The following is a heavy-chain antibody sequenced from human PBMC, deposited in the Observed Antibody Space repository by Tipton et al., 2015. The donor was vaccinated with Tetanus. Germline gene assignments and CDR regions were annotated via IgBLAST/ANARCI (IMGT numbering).Heavy chain of an antibody. J-gene: IGHJ4*02. CDR2: IITIIGTA. D-gene: IGHD3-22*01. V-gene: IGHV1-69*01. CDR3: ARVVYDSSGYPGGAPDY. CDR1: GGTFSSHA. Sequence: QLVQSGAEVKKPGSSVKVSCKASGGTFSSHAISWMRLATGQGLEWMGWIITIIGTANYAQKFQGRVTITADESTSTAYMELSSLRSEGTAVYYCARVVYDSSGYPGGAPDYWGRGTLVTVSS.